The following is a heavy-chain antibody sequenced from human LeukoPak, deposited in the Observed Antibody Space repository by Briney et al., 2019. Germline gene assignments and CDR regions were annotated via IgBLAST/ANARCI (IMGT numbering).Heavy chain of an antibody. V-gene: IGHV1-24*01. Sequence: ASVTVSCKVSGYTLTELSMHWVRQAPGKGLEWMGGFDPGDGETIYAQKFQGRVTMTEDTSTDTAYMELSSLRSEDTAVYYCATVAGARSGRFFDYWGQGTLVTVSS. D-gene: IGHD6-19*01. J-gene: IGHJ4*02. CDR1: GYTLTELS. CDR2: FDPGDGET. CDR3: ATVAGARSGRFFDY.